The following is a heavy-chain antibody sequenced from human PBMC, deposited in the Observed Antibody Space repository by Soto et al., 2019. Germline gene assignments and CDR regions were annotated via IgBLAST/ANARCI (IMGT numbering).Heavy chain of an antibody. CDR3: ARADYEILTGSYAMDV. CDR2: VSTSGAT. D-gene: IGHD3-9*01. Sequence: XETLSLTCTVSDYFISSYYWNWIRQPAGKGLEWIGRVSTSGATNYNPSLESRVTMSVDTSKKQFSLKLTSVTAADTAVYFCARADYEILTGSYAMDVWGQGPTVTVSS. CDR1: DYFISSYY. J-gene: IGHJ6*02. V-gene: IGHV4-4*07.